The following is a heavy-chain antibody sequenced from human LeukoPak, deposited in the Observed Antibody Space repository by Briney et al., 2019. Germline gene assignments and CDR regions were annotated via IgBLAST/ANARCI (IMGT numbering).Heavy chain of an antibody. Sequence: PGGSLRLSCAASGFTFSSYEMNWVRQAPGKGLEWVALIWHDGSNKYYGDSVKDRFTISRDNSKNTLYLQMDSLRDEDTAVYYCARDRGYTYGHPLDYWGQGTLVTVSS. J-gene: IGHJ4*02. CDR1: GFTFSSYE. CDR3: ARDRGYTYGHPLDY. V-gene: IGHV3-33*08. D-gene: IGHD5-18*01. CDR2: IWHDGSNK.